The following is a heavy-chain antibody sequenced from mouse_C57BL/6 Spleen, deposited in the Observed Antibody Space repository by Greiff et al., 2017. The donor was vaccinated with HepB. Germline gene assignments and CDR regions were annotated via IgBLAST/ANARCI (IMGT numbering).Heavy chain of an antibody. CDR2: IWRGGST. Sequence: VKLMESGPGLVQPSQSLSITCTVSGFSLTSYGVHWVRQSPGKGLEWLGVIWRGGSTDYNAAFMSRLSITKDNSKSQVFFKMNSLQADDTAIYYCARSYAKGYFDVWGTGTTVTVSS. CDR3: ARSYAKGYFDV. V-gene: IGHV2-5*01. D-gene: IGHD1-1*01. CDR1: GFSLTSYG. J-gene: IGHJ1*03.